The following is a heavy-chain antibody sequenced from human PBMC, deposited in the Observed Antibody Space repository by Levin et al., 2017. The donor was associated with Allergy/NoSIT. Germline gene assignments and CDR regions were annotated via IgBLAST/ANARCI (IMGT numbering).Heavy chain of an antibody. J-gene: IGHJ5*02. CDR1: GDSISSSSYY. CDR3: ARRKKSQQLEGGDWFDP. V-gene: IGHV4-39*01. CDR2: ISYSGST. D-gene: IGHD6-6*01. Sequence: SETLSLTCTVSGDSISSSSYYWDCIRQPPGKGLEWIGSISYSGSTYYNPSLESRVTLSVDTSKNQFSLQLRSVTAADTAVYFCARRKKSQQLEGGDWFDPWGQGTLVTVSS.